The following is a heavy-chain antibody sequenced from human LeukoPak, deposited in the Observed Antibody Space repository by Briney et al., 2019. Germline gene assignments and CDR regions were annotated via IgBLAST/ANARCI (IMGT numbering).Heavy chain of an antibody. Sequence: GGSLRLSCAASGFTFSDYYMSWIRQAPGKGLEWVSYISSSGSTIYYADSVKGRFTISRDNAKNSLYLQMNSLRAEDTAVYYCARDGDFWSSSPTCMDVWGQGTTVTVSS. CDR3: ARDGDFWSSSPTCMDV. D-gene: IGHD3-3*01. J-gene: IGHJ6*02. CDR2: ISSSGSTI. CDR1: GFTFSDYY. V-gene: IGHV3-11*01.